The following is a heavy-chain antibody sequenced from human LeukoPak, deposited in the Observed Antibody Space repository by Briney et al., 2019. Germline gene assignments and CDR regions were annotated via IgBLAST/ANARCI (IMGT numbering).Heavy chain of an antibody. CDR2: INPNSGGT. D-gene: IGHD6-19*01. Sequence: ASVKVSCKASGYTFTGYYMHWVRQAPGQGLEWMGWINPNSGGTNYAQKFQGRVTMTRDTSISTAYMELSRLRSDDTAVYYCATRGQAGDLYYFDFWGQGTLVTVSS. V-gene: IGHV1-2*02. J-gene: IGHJ4*02. CDR1: GYTFTGYY. CDR3: ATRGQAGDLYYFDF.